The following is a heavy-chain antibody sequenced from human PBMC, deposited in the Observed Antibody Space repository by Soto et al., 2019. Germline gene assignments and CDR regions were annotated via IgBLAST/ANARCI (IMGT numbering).Heavy chain of an antibody. CDR3: ARQRLEYYDFWSGYSGY. CDR1: GGSISSSSYY. CDR2: IYYSGST. J-gene: IGHJ4*02. V-gene: IGHV4-39*01. D-gene: IGHD3-3*01. Sequence: SETLSLTCTVSGGSISSSSYYWGWIRQPPGKGLEWIGSIYYSGSTYYNPSLKSRVTISVDTSKNQFSLKLSSVTAADTAVYYCARQRLEYYDFWSGYSGYWGQGTLVTVSS.